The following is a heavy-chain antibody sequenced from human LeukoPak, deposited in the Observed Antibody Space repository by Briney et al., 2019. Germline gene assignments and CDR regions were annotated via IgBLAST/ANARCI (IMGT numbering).Heavy chain of an antibody. Sequence: SETLSLTCTVSGGSISSYYWSWIRQPPGKGLEWIGEINHSGSTNYNPSLKSRVTISVDTSKNQFSLKLSSVTAADTAVYYCARAAGTHKAAAGPTAYWGQGTLVTVSS. D-gene: IGHD6-13*01. J-gene: IGHJ4*02. CDR1: GGSISSYY. V-gene: IGHV4-34*01. CDR2: INHSGST. CDR3: ARAAGTHKAAAGPTAY.